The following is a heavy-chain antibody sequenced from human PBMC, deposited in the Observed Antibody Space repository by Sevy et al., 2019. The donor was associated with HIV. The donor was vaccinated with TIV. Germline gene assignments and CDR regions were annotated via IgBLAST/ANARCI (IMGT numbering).Heavy chain of an antibody. J-gene: IGHJ4*02. D-gene: IGHD3-3*01. CDR1: GFTFSNAW. Sequence: GGSLRLSCAASGFTFSNAWMSWVRQAPGKGLEWVGRIKSKTDGGTTDYAAPVKGRFTISRDDSKNTRYLQMNSLKTEDTAVYYCTTDKGGDYDFWSGYQYYFDYWGQGTLVTVSS. CDR2: IKSKTDGGTT. V-gene: IGHV3-15*01. CDR3: TTDKGGDYDFWSGYQYYFDY.